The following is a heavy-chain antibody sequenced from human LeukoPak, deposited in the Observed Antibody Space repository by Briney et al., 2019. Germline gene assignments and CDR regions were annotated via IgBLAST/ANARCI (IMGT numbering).Heavy chain of an antibody. CDR3: ARVRTFAFAY. Sequence: GGSLRLSCAASGFIFSAYAMNWVRQAPGKGLEWVANINQDGSEKNYVDSVKGRFTISRDNAKNSMYLQMNSLRAEDTAVYYCARVRTFAFAYWGQGTLVAVSS. CDR2: INQDGSEK. V-gene: IGHV3-7*01. D-gene: IGHD2-21*01. CDR1: GFIFSAYA. J-gene: IGHJ4*02.